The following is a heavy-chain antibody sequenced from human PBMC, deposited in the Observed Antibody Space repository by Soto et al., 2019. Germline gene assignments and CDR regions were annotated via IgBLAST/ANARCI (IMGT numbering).Heavy chain of an antibody. Sequence: ASVKVSCKASGYTFTGYYMHWVRQAPGQGLEWTGWINPNSGGTNYAQKFQGRVTMTRDTPISTAYMELSRLRSDDTAVYYCARALRAGWYQDYWGQGTLVTVSS. J-gene: IGHJ4*02. V-gene: IGHV1-2*02. D-gene: IGHD6-19*01. CDR3: ARALRAGWYQDY. CDR2: INPNSGGT. CDR1: GYTFTGYY.